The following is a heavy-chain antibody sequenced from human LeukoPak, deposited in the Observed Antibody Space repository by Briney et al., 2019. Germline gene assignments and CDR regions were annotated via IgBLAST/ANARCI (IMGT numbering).Heavy chain of an antibody. Sequence: SVKVSCKVSGYTLTELSMHWVRQAPGKGLEWMGGFDPEDGETIYAQKFQGRVTMTEDTSTDTAYMELSSLRSEDTAVYYCATSYYGSGSYYSHAFDIWGQGTMVTVSS. D-gene: IGHD3-10*01. CDR3: ATSYYGSGSYYSHAFDI. V-gene: IGHV1-24*01. CDR2: FDPEDGET. CDR1: GYTLTELS. J-gene: IGHJ3*02.